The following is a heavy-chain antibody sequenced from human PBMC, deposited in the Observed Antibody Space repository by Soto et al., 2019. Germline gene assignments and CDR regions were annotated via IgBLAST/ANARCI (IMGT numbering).Heavy chain of an antibody. Sequence: ASVKVSCKASGYTFTSYGISWVRQAPGQGLEWMGWISAYNGNTNYAQKLQGRVTMTTDTSTSTAYMELRSLRSDDTTVYYCARSLSSIAAAEAFDIWGQGTMVTVSS. CDR3: ARSLSSIAAAEAFDI. D-gene: IGHD6-13*01. CDR1: GYTFTSYG. J-gene: IGHJ3*02. CDR2: ISAYNGNT. V-gene: IGHV1-18*04.